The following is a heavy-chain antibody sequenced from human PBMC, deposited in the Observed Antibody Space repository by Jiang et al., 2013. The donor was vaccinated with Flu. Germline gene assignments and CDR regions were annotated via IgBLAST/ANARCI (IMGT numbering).Heavy chain of an antibody. V-gene: IGHV4-34*01. D-gene: IGHD6-13*01. Sequence: FSGYYWSWIRQPPGKGLEWIGEINHSGSTNYNPSLKSRVTISVDTSKNQFSLKLSSVTAADTAVYYCARGIGYSSSWYGIWFDPWGQGTLVTVSS. J-gene: IGHJ5*02. CDR2: INHSGST. CDR1: FSGYY. CDR3: ARGIGYSSSWYGIWFDP.